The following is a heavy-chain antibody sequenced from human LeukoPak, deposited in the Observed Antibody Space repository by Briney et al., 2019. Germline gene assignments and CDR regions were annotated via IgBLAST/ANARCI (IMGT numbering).Heavy chain of an antibody. J-gene: IGHJ4*02. CDR1: GFTFSSYW. CDR3: ARDSSHCSGGSCYSVY. V-gene: IGHV3-7*01. D-gene: IGHD2-15*01. CDR2: IKQDGSEK. Sequence: PGGSLRLSCAASGFTFSSYWMSWVRQAPGKGLEWVANIKQDGSEKYYVDSVKGRFTISRDNAKNSLYLQMNSLRAEDTAVYYRARDSSHCSGGSCYSVYWGQGTLVTVSS.